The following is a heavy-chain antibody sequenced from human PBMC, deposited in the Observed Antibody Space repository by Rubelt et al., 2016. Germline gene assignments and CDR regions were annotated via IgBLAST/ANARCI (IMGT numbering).Heavy chain of an antibody. CDR2: ISAYNGNT. V-gene: IGHV1-18*01. CDR3: ARGARRYSMDPRNAFDI. J-gene: IGHJ3*02. Sequence: QVQLVQSGAEVKKPGASVKVSCKASGYTFTSYGISWVRQAPGQGLEWMGWISAYNGNTNYAQKLQGMVTMTTDTSTSTAYMELRGLRSDDTAVYYCARGARRYSMDPRNAFDIWGQGTMVTVSS. D-gene: IGHD4-11*01. CDR1: GYTFTSYG.